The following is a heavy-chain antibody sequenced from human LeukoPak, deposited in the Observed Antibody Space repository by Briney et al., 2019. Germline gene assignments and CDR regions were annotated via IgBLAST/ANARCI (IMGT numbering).Heavy chain of an antibody. CDR1: GFTFSSYA. CDR2: ISGSGGST. CDR3: AKDGVLRGYCSSTSCCFDY. Sequence: GGSLRLSCAASGFTFSSYAMSWVRQAPGKGLEWVSAISGSGGSTYYADSVKGRFTISRDNSKNTLYLQMNSLRAEDTAVYYCAKDGVLRGYCSSTSCCFDYWGQGTLVTVSS. V-gene: IGHV3-23*01. D-gene: IGHD2-2*01. J-gene: IGHJ4*02.